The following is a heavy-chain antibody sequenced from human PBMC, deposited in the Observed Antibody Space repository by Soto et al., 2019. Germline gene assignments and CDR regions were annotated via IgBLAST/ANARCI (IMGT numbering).Heavy chain of an antibody. D-gene: IGHD2-21*01. Sequence: SETLSLTCSVSSGSVNVGGYFWTWIRQVPGKGLEWIGNIERSGTTSYNPSLKSRLTISVDTSKNQFSLILTSVTAADTAFYYFARVCSGDTGGRALHFDYWGQGTQVTVSS. CDR2: IERSGTT. J-gene: IGHJ4*02. CDR3: ARVCSGDTGGRALHFDY. V-gene: IGHV4-31*02. CDR1: SGSVNVGGYF.